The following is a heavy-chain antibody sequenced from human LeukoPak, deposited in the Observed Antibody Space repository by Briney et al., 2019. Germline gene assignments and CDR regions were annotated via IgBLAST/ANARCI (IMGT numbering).Heavy chain of an antibody. CDR1: GFTFRSYG. Sequence: GRSLRLSCAASGFTFRSYGMHWVRQAPGKGLEWVAYISYDGSNIHYADTVKGRFTISRDNSRNTLYLQMNSLRAEDTALYYCAKHLPGSQWEPFDYWGQGTLVTVSS. V-gene: IGHV3-30*18. D-gene: IGHD1-26*01. CDR3: AKHLPGSQWEPFDY. J-gene: IGHJ4*02. CDR2: ISYDGSNI.